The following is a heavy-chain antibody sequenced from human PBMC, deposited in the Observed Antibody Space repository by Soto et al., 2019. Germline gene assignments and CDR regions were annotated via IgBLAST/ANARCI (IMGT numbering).Heavy chain of an antibody. J-gene: IGHJ5*01. V-gene: IGHV1-69*13. CDR3: ARDREDGSGTKYSWFDS. CDR1: GGTFGNYG. CDR2: TIPIFDTP. D-gene: IGHD3-10*01. Sequence: SVKVSFKASGGTFGNYGISWLRQAPGQGLEWMGGTIPIFDTPHYAQKFRDRVTITADATSTAYMELTSLTSEDTATYYCARDREDGSGTKYSWFDSWGQGTLVTVSS.